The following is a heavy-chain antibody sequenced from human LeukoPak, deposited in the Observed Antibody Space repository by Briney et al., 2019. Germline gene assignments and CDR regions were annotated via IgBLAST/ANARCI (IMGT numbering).Heavy chain of an antibody. V-gene: IGHV1-2*02. CDR3: AREGVAGTVSFDY. CDR1: GYTFTGYY. CDR2: INPNSGGT. Sequence: ASVKVSCKASGYTFTGYYMHWVRQAPGQGLEWMGWINPNSGGTNYAQKFQGRVTMTRDTSISTAYMELSRLRSDDTAVYYCAREGVAGTVSFDYWGQGTLVTVSS. D-gene: IGHD6-19*01. J-gene: IGHJ4*02.